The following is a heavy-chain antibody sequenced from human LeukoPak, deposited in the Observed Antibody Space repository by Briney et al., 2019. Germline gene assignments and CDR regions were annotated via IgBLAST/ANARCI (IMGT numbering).Heavy chain of an antibody. J-gene: IGHJ4*02. CDR1: GFTSSSYA. CDR2: ISGGGATT. Sequence: GGSLRLSCAASGFTSSSYAMSWVRQAPGKGLEWVSDISGGGATTFYADSVKGRFTISRDNSKNTLYLQLSSLRAEDTAVYYCAKSTGYSTTGRDFDSWGRGTLVTVSS. D-gene: IGHD6-13*01. CDR3: AKSTGYSTTGRDFDS. V-gene: IGHV3-23*01.